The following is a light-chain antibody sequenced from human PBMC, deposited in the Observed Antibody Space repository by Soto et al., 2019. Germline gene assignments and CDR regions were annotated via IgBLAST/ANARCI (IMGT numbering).Light chain of an antibody. J-gene: IGKJ2*01. CDR1: QSILYSSNNKNY. V-gene: IGKV4-1*01. CDR2: WAS. Sequence: DIVMTQSPDSLAVSLGERATINCKSSQSILYSSNNKNYLAWYQQKPGLPPKLLIYWASTRESGVPDRFSASGSGTDFTLTISSLQAEDVAFYYCQQYYSTPQTFGQGTKLEIK. CDR3: QQYYSTPQT.